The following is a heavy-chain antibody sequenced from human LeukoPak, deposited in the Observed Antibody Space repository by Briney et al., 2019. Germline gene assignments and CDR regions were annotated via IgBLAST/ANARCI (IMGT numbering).Heavy chain of an antibody. J-gene: IGHJ4*02. Sequence: SETLSLTCTVSGGSVSSGSYCWSWIRQPPGKGLEWIGYIYYSGSTNYNPSLKSRVTISVDTSKNQFSLKLSSVTAADTAVYYCARDAVVWGSYFDYWGQGTLVTVSS. V-gene: IGHV4-61*01. CDR3: ARDAVVWGSYFDY. CDR1: GGSVSSGSYC. CDR2: IYYSGST. D-gene: IGHD3-16*01.